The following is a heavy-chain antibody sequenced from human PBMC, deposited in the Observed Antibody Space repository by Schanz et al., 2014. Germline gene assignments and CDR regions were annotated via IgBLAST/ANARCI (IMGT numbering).Heavy chain of an antibody. CDR1: GFIFSSYA. Sequence: EVQLVESGGGLVQPGGSLKLSCAASGFIFSSYAMTWVRQAPGKGLEWVSAISTGGGNTYYTDSVKGRFTISRDNSRSTVYLQMSSLRAEDTAVYYCARGGATRFDYWGQGTLVAVSS. CDR2: ISTGGGNT. D-gene: IGHD1-26*01. J-gene: IGHJ4*02. CDR3: ARGGATRFDY. V-gene: IGHV3-23*04.